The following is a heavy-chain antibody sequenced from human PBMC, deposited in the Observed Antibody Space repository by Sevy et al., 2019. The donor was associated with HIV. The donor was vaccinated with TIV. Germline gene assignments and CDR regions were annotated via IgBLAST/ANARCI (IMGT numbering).Heavy chain of an antibody. CDR2: INPNSGGT. D-gene: IGHD2-2*02. CDR1: GYTFTGYY. V-gene: IGHV1-2*02. Sequence: ASLKVPCKASGYTFTGYYMHWVRQAPGQGLEWMGWINPNSGGTNYAQKFQGRVTMTRDTSISTAYMELSRLRSDDTAVYYCARGDIVVVPAAIAGGYFQHWGQGTLVTVSS. CDR3: ARGDIVVVPAAIAGGYFQH. J-gene: IGHJ1*01.